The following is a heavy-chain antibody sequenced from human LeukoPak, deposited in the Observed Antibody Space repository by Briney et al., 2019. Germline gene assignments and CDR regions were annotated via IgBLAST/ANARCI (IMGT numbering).Heavy chain of an antibody. V-gene: IGHV1-18*01. CDR1: GYTFTSYG. CDR2: ISAYNGNT. Sequence: ASVTVSCKASGYTFTSYGISWVRQAPGQGLEWMGWISAYNGNTNYAQKLQGRVTMTTDTSSSTAYMGLRSLRSDDTAVYYCARESDGYCSSTSCYTNWFDPWGQGTLVTVSS. D-gene: IGHD2-2*02. CDR3: ARESDGYCSSTSCYTNWFDP. J-gene: IGHJ5*02.